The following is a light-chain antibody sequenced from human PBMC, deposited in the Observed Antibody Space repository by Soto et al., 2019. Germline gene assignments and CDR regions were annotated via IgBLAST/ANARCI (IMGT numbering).Light chain of an antibody. Sequence: QSVLTQPPSVSAAPGQKVTISCSGSSSNIGNNYVSWYQQLPGTAPKLVIYDNDKRPSGIPDRFSGSKSGTSATLGITGLQAGDEAEYYCGTWDSSLSAVAIGGGTKLTVL. CDR1: SSNIGNNY. J-gene: IGLJ2*01. CDR2: DND. V-gene: IGLV1-51*01. CDR3: GTWDSSLSAVA.